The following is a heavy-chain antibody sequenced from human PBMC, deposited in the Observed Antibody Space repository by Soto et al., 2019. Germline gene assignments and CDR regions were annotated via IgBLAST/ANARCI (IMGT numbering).Heavy chain of an antibody. Sequence: QVQLVESGGGVVQPGRSLRLSCAASGFTFSSYGIHWVRQAPGNGLEWVAVISYDGSNKYYADSVKGRFTISRDNSKNTLYLQVNSLRADDTAVYYCAKQGLPHHNWFDPWGQGTLVTVSS. J-gene: IGHJ5*02. CDR1: GFTFSSYG. CDR2: ISYDGSNK. D-gene: IGHD2-15*01. CDR3: AKQGLPHHNWFDP. V-gene: IGHV3-30*18.